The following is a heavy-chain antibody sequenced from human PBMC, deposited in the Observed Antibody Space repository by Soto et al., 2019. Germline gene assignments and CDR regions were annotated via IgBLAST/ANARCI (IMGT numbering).Heavy chain of an antibody. J-gene: IGHJ5*02. V-gene: IGHV4-59*01. CDR3: ARHQGLRFSP. CDR2: IYSSGRT. D-gene: IGHD3-3*01. CDR1: GGSISTFY. Sequence: PSETLSLTCTVSGGSISTFYWSWIRQPPGKGLEWIGYIYSSGRTKYNPSLKSRVTISVDTSKNQFSLKLTSVTAADTAVYYCARHQGLRFSPWGHGTLVTVSS.